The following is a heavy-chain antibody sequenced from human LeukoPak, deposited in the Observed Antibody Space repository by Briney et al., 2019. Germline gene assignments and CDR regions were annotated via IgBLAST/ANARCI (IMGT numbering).Heavy chain of an antibody. V-gene: IGHV5-51*01. Sequence: GESLKISCKGSGYSFTNYWIGWVRQMPGKGLEWMGSIYPSDSDTRYSPSFQGQVTISVDKSVSTAYLQWSSLKASDTAMFYCARRFCSGGSCNLDYRGQGTLVTGPS. CDR1: GYSFTNYW. D-gene: IGHD2-15*01. J-gene: IGHJ4*02. CDR3: ARRFCSGGSCNLDY. CDR2: IYPSDSDT.